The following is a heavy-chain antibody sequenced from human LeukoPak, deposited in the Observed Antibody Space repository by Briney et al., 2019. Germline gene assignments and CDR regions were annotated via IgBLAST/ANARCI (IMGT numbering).Heavy chain of an antibody. CDR1: GFTFSSYN. D-gene: IGHD6-6*01. CDR2: ISSSSNTI. CDR3: ARGKGVSSYQS. J-gene: IGHJ4*02. Sequence: GGSLRLSCASSGFTFSSYNMNWVRQAPGKGLEWVSYISSSSNTIYYADSVKGRFTISRDNAKNSLYLQMNSLRAEDTAVYYCARGKGVSSYQSWGQGTLVTVSS. V-gene: IGHV3-48*01.